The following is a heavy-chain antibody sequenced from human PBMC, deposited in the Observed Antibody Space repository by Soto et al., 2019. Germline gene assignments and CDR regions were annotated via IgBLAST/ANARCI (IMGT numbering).Heavy chain of an antibody. D-gene: IGHD1-1*01. Sequence: SGPTLVNPTHTLTLTCPFSRVSLSTSGMRVSWIRQPPGKALEWLARIDWDDDKYYSTSLKTRLTISKDTSKNQVVLTMTNMDPVDTATYYCAKTGTDGSWFDPWGQGTPVTVSS. CDR1: RVSLSTSGMR. CDR3: AKTGTDGSWFDP. V-gene: IGHV2-70*04. J-gene: IGHJ5*02. CDR2: IDWDDDK.